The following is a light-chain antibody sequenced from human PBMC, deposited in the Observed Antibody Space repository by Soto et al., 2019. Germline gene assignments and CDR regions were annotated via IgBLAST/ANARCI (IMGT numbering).Light chain of an antibody. V-gene: IGLV1-44*01. CDR2: NNN. J-gene: IGLJ1*01. CDR3: AAWDDSLNGYV. Sequence: QSVRTQPPSASGTPGQRVTISCSGGSSNIGTNAVNWYQQLPGTAPKLLIYNNNQRPSGVPDRFSGSKSGTSASLAISGLQSEEEADYYCAAWDDSLNGYVFGTGTKVTVL. CDR1: SSNIGTNA.